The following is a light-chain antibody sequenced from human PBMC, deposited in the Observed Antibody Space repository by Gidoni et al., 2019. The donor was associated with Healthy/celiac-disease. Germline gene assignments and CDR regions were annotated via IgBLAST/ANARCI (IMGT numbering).Light chain of an antibody. CDR2: STN. Sequence: QTVVTLEPSFTVSPGGTVTLTCGLSPGSVSTRYSPSWYQPTPVQSPLTLIYSTNTPSSGVPDGFSGSILGNKAALTITGAQADDESDYYCVLYMDSGMCVFGGGTKLTVL. CDR1: PGSVSTRYS. CDR3: VLYMDSGMCV. V-gene: IGLV8-61*01. J-gene: IGLJ3*02.